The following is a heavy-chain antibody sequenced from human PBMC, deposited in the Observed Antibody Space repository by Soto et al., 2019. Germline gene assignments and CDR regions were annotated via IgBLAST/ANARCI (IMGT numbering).Heavy chain of an antibody. V-gene: IGHV1-46*01. J-gene: IGHJ4*01. CDR3: ARGTQLHHEYSGASYDYFDY. D-gene: IGHD6-6*01. Sequence: QVQLVQSGAEVKKPVASVKVSCKASGYTFTSYYMHWVRQAPGQGLEWMGIINPSGGSTSHAQKCQGRVTMTRDTSTSTVYMELSSLSSEDTAVSYCARGTQLHHEYSGASYDYFDYWGHGTLVTVSS. CDR2: INPSGGST. CDR1: GYTFTSYY.